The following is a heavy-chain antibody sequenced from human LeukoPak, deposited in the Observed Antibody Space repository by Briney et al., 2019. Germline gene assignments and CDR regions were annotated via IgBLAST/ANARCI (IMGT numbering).Heavy chain of an antibody. Sequence: PGGSLRLSCAASGFTFSTYGMTWVRQAPGKGLEWVSAISGSGGSTYYADSVKGRFTISRDNSKNTLYLQMNSLRAEDTAVYYCARGQGMATSLLDYWGQGTLVTVSS. CDR3: ARGQGMATSLLDY. V-gene: IGHV3-23*01. J-gene: IGHJ4*02. CDR2: ISGSGGST. CDR1: GFTFSTYG. D-gene: IGHD5-12*01.